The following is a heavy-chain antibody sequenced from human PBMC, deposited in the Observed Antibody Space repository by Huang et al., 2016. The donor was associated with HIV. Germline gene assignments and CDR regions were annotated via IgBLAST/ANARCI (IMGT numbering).Heavy chain of an antibody. CDR1: GYTFETFG. CDR2: ISANNEKT. V-gene: IGHV1-18*01. J-gene: IGHJ4*02. Sequence: QVQLVQSGDEVKKPGASVKVSCKASGYTFETFGISWVRHAPGQGLQWMGWISANNEKTNYAQRYQGRVTMTTDTSTNTAHMELRSLRSDDTALYYCARGYSSGWDDSYFDYWGQGTLVTVSS. CDR3: ARGYSSGWDDSYFDY. D-gene: IGHD6-19*01.